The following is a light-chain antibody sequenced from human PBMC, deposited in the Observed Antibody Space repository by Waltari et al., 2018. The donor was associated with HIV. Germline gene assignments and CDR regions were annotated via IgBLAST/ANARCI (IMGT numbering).Light chain of an antibody. Sequence: DIQMTQSQSSLSASVGDRVTITCRASQSISSYLNWYQQKPGKAPKLLIYAASSLQSGCPSMFSGSGSGTDFTLTISSLQPEDFATYYCQQSYSTPFTCGPGTKVDIK. CDR3: QQSYSTPFT. J-gene: IGKJ3*01. CDR1: QSISSY. CDR2: AAS. V-gene: IGKV1-39*01.